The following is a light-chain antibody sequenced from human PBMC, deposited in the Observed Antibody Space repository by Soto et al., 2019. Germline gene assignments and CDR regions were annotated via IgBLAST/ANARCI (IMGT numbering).Light chain of an antibody. J-gene: IGKJ5*01. CDR3: QQYNKWPPIT. CDR2: GAS. CDR1: HSVRDD. V-gene: IGKV3-15*01. Sequence: EVVMTQSPATLSVSPVERATLSCRASHSVRDDLAWYQQKPGQSPRLLIFGASIRATGIPARFSGSGSGTEFTLTISSLQSEDFAVYYCQQYNKWPPITFGQGTLLEIK.